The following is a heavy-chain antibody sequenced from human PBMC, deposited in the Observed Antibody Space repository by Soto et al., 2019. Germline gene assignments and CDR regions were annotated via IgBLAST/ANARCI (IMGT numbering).Heavy chain of an antibody. V-gene: IGHV3-30*18. CDR1: GFTFSSYG. J-gene: IGHJ6*01. D-gene: IGHD3-22*01. CDR3: AKDSYNSSGYFSRDV. CDR2: ISYDGTNE. Sequence: QVQLVESGGGMVQPGGSLRLSCAASGFTFSSYGMQWVRQAPGRGLEWLALISYDGTNEYYEDSVKGRFTISRDNSRNTLFLHLNRLRAEDTAVYYCAKDSYNSSGYFSRDVW.